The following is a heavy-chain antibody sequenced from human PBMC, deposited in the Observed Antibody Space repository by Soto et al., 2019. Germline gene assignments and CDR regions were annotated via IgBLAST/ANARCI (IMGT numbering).Heavy chain of an antibody. CDR3: ARGXLLNYDFWSGYYYGMDV. J-gene: IGHJ6*02. CDR2: INHSGST. Sequence: SETLSLTCAVYGGSFSGYYWSWIRQPPGKGLEWIGEINHSGSTNYNPSLKSRVTISVDTSKNQLSLKLSSVTAADTAVYYCARGXLLNYDFWSGYYYGMDVWGQGTTVTVSS. D-gene: IGHD3-3*01. V-gene: IGHV4-34*01. CDR1: GGSFSGYY.